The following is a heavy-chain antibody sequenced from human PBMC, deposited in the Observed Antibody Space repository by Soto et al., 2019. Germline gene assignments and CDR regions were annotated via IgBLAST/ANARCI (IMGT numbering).Heavy chain of an antibody. J-gene: IGHJ6*02. D-gene: IGHD1-26*01. CDR3: VKVSGNYHMGGMDV. V-gene: IGHV3-23*01. CDR1: GFTFSSYA. CDR2: IVASGADT. Sequence: EVQLLESGGGLEQPGGSLRLSCAASGFTFSSYAMNWVRQAPGKGLEWVSSIVASGADTFYTDSVKGRFTISRDNSKNMLYLQMNSLRADDTAVYYCVKVSGNYHMGGMDVWGQGTTVTVSS.